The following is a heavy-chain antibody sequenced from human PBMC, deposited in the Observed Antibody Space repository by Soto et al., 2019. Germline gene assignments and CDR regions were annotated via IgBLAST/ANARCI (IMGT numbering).Heavy chain of an antibody. D-gene: IGHD3-10*01. V-gene: IGHV3-74*01. CDR3: ARGGAAGRGDAIDI. CDR2: INGDGTRA. J-gene: IGHJ6*02. Sequence: EVQLEESGGGAVQLGESLRVTCVASGFTFRNQWMHWVRQVPGKGLVWVSRINGDGTRASYADFVKGRFTISRDNARNLLFLHLNSLTVEDAGVYHCARGGAAGRGDAIDIWGPGTTVAVSS. CDR1: GFTFRNQW.